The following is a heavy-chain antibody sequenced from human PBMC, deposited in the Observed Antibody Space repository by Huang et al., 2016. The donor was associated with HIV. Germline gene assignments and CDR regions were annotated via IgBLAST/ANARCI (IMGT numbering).Heavy chain of an antibody. V-gene: IGHV4-39*01. CDR2: LYHSGTT. D-gene: IGHD2-2*01. Sequence: QLQLQESGPGLVKPSETLSLTCTVSGGSFSSSSYYWGWIHQPPGKGLEWIGSLYHSGTTYYNPSLKSRVTISVDTSRTQFSMKLSSVTAADTAVYSWAAHGRIVVIPAAPLRFDPWGQGTLVTVSS. CDR3: AAHGRIVVIPAAPLRFDP. J-gene: IGHJ5*02. CDR1: GGSFSSSSYY.